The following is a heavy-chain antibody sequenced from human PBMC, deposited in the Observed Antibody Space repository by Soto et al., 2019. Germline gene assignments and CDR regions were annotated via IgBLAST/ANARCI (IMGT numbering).Heavy chain of an antibody. CDR1: GYTFTSYA. CDR2: INAGNGNT. Sequence: QVQLVQSGAEVKKPGASVKVSCKASGYTFTSYAMHWVRQAPGQRLEWMGWINAGNGNTKYSQKFQGRVTITRDTSASTAYMELSSLRSEDTAVYYCARDRGFAGQFDYWGQGTLVTVSS. D-gene: IGHD3-10*01. J-gene: IGHJ4*02. CDR3: ARDRGFAGQFDY. V-gene: IGHV1-3*01.